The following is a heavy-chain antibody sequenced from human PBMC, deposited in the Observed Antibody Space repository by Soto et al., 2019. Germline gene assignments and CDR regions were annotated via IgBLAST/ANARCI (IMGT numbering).Heavy chain of an antibody. CDR3: AKDLSRGPPFRAFDI. V-gene: IGHV3-9*01. D-gene: IGHD3-16*01. Sequence: GGSLRLSCAASGFTFDDYAMHWVRQAPGKGLEWVSGISWNSGSIGYADSVKGRFTISRDNAKNSLYLQMNSLRAEDTALYYCAKDLSRGPPFRAFDIWGQGTMGPVSS. J-gene: IGHJ3*02. CDR2: ISWNSGSI. CDR1: GFTFDDYA.